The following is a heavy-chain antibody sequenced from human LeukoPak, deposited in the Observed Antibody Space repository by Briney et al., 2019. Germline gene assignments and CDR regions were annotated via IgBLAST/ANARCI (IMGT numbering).Heavy chain of an antibody. Sequence: GGSLRLSCVGTGFTFSTYRMNWVRQAPGKGLEWVASISSSSSYIYYADSVKCRITISRDNAKNSLYLQMNSLRVEDPAVYYCARDKDVYFDYWGQGTLVTVTS. V-gene: IGHV3-21*01. CDR3: ARDKDVYFDY. J-gene: IGHJ4*02. CDR2: ISSSSSYI. CDR1: GFTFSTYR.